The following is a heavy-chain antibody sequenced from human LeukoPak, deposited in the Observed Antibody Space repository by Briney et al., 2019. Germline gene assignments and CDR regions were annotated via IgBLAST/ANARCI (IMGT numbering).Heavy chain of an antibody. Sequence: SETLSLTCIVSGGSISSYYWSWIRQPAGMGLEWIGRFYTSERSNYNPSLKSRVTMSVDTSKNQFSLKLTSVTAADTAVYYCARDRSAAPADYWGQGTLVTVSS. CDR3: ARDRSAAPADY. D-gene: IGHD6-13*01. J-gene: IGHJ4*02. CDR2: FYTSERS. CDR1: GGSISSYY. V-gene: IGHV4-4*07.